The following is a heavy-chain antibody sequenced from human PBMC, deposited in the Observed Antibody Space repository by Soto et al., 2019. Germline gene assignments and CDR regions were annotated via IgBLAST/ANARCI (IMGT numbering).Heavy chain of an antibody. D-gene: IGHD2-2*01. Sequence: PGGSLRLSCAASGFTFSNAWMSWVRQAPGKGLEWVGRIKSKTDGGTTDYAAPVKGRFTISRDDSKNTLYLQMNSLKTEDTAVYYCTTGRVDCSSTSCPTSPDYYYYYGMDVWGQGTTVTVSS. V-gene: IGHV3-15*01. CDR1: GFTFSNAW. CDR2: IKSKTDGGTT. J-gene: IGHJ6*02. CDR3: TTGRVDCSSTSCPTSPDYYYYYGMDV.